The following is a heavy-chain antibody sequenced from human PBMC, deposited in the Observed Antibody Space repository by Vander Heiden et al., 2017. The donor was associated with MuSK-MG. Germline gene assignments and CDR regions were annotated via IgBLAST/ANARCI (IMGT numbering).Heavy chain of an antibody. Sequence: LTQSGAELKKPGAPVKVSCRASRYIFSGYHSLWVRKAPGQGLEWMGWIKPDSGDTNYAQKFQGRVTMTRGTSTSTVYMELSRLRSDDTAVYFCATDFWVTALSPSYYYGMDVWGQGTTITVS. J-gene: IGHJ6*02. CDR1: RYIFSGYH. CDR2: IKPDSGDT. CDR3: ATDFWVTALSPSYYYGMDV. V-gene: IGHV1-2*02. D-gene: IGHD2-21*02.